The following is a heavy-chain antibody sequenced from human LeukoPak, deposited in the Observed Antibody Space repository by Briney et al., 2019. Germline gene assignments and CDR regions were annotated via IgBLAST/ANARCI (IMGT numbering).Heavy chain of an antibody. Sequence: GESLKISCKGSGYSFTSYWIGWVRQMPGKGLEWMGIIYPGDSDTRYSPSFQGQVTISADKSISTAYLQWSSLKASDTAMYYCARHKTRGPAVAGTYQGIDYWGQGTLVTVSS. CDR3: ARHKTRGPAVAGTYQGIDY. CDR1: GYSFTSYW. J-gene: IGHJ4*02. CDR2: IYPGDSDT. D-gene: IGHD6-19*01. V-gene: IGHV5-51*01.